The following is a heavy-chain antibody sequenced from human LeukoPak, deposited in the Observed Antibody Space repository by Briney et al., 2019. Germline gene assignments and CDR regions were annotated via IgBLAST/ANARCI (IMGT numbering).Heavy chain of an antibody. V-gene: IGHV1-46*01. D-gene: IGHD3-9*01. J-gene: IGHJ5*02. CDR2: INPSGGST. CDR1: GYTFTSYY. CDR3: ARGGQGDYDILTGYYSSRNWFDP. Sequence: ASVKVSCKASGYTFTSYYMHWVRQAPGQGLEWMGIINPSGGSTSYAQKFQGRVTMTRDTSTSTVYMELSSLRSEDTAVYYCARGGQGDYDILTGYYSSRNWFDPWGQGTLVTVSS.